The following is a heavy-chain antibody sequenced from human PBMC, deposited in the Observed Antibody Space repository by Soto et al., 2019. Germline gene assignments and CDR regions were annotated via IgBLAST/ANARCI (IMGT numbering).Heavy chain of an antibody. V-gene: IGHV4-59*01. CDR3: ARGWDYFAGGGYPYYYDD. Sequence: PSETLSLTCSVSGSSMTTYYWHWIRQAPGKGLEWIGFIYNSGRGSTGSNPSLSSRVTFSIETSKNQFSLKLDSVAAADTAVYYCARGWDYFAGGGYPYYYDDWGRGTLVTVSS. D-gene: IGHD2-8*02. CDR2: IYNSGRGST. J-gene: IGHJ4*02. CDR1: GSSMTTYY.